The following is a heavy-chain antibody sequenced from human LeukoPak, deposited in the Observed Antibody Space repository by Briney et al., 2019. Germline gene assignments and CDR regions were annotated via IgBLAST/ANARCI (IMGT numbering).Heavy chain of an antibody. CDR1: GFTFSSYA. D-gene: IGHD3-22*01. CDR2: ISYDGSNK. V-gene: IGHV3-30-3*01. Sequence: GGSLRLSCAASGFTFSSYAMHWVRQAPGKGLEWVAVISYDGSNKYYADSVKGRFTISRDNSKNTLYLQMNSLRAEDTAVYYCAREDDSSGYHTLPDAFDIWGQGTMGTVSS. CDR3: AREDDSSGYHTLPDAFDI. J-gene: IGHJ3*02.